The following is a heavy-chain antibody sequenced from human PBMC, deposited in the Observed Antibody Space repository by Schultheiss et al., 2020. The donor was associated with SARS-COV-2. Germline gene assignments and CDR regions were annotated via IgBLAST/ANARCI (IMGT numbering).Heavy chain of an antibody. CDR3: ARVSGIAVAVDY. D-gene: IGHD6-19*01. CDR2: ISYDGSNK. J-gene: IGHJ4*02. Sequence: GGSLRLSCAASGFTFSSYAMNWVRQAPGKGLEWVAVISYDGSNKYYADSVKGRFTISRDNSKNTLYLQMNSLRAEDTAVYYCARVSGIAVAVDYWGQGTLVTVSS. CDR1: GFTFSSYA. V-gene: IGHV3-30-3*01.